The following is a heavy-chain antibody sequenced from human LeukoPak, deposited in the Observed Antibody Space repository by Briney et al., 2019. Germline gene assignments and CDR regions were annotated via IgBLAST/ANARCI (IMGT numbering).Heavy chain of an antibody. J-gene: IGHJ4*02. Sequence: PGGSLRLSCAASGFTFSSYGMHWVRQAPGKGLEWVAFIRYDGSNKYYADSVKGRFTISRDNSKNTLYLQMNSLRAEVTAVYYCAKDRPPYYDILTGYYLDYWGQGTLVTVSS. V-gene: IGHV3-30*02. D-gene: IGHD3-9*01. CDR2: IRYDGSNK. CDR1: GFTFSSYG. CDR3: AKDRPPYYDILTGYYLDY.